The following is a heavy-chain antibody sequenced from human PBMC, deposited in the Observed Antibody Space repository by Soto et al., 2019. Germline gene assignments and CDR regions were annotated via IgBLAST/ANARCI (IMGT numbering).Heavy chain of an antibody. D-gene: IGHD7-27*01. CDR2: VSAYNVDT. CDR3: ADGLT. J-gene: IGHJ3*01. Sequence: QAQLVQSGAEVKKPGASVKVSCKASGYTFTSYGINWVRQAPGQGLEWLGWVSAYNVDTNYEQKVQGTVTMTTDLSTNTAYMELRSLRYDDTAVYDCADGLTWGQGTLVTVSS. CDR1: GYTFTSYG. V-gene: IGHV1-18*01.